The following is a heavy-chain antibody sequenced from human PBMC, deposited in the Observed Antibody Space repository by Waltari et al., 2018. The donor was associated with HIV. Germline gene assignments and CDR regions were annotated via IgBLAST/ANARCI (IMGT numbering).Heavy chain of an antibody. D-gene: IGHD1-26*01. V-gene: IGHV1-69*12. CDR1: GGTFSSYA. CDR2: IIHIIGTA. Sequence: QVQLVQSGAEVKKPGSSVKVSCKASGGTFSSYAISWVRQAPGQGLEWMGGIIHIIGTANDAQKFQGRGTITADEYTSTAYMELSSLRSEDTAVYYCARNGGSGSYLNAFDIWGQGTMVTVSS. CDR3: ARNGGSGSYLNAFDI. J-gene: IGHJ3*02.